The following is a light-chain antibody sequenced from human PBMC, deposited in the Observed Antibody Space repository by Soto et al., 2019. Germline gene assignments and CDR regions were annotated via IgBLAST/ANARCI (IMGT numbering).Light chain of an antibody. J-gene: IGKJ2*01. V-gene: IGKV3-20*01. CDR2: DTS. CDR3: HHYGTSPPNT. CDR1: QTLGTKY. Sequence: EIVLTQSPATLSLSPGERATLSCRASQTLGTKYLAWYQQKPGQAPSLLIYDTSNRATGVPDRFSCSGSGTDFTLTISRLEPEDFAVYYCHHYGTSPPNTFGQGTKLEIK.